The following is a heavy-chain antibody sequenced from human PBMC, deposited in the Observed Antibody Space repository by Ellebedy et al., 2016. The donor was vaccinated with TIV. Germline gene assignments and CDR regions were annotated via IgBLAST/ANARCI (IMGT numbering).Heavy chain of an antibody. CDR3: TTGGRGPYYDFWSGYYFDY. V-gene: IGHV3-15*01. Sequence: GGSLRLSXAASGFTFSNAWMSWVRQALGKGLEWVGRIKSKTDGGTTDYAAPVKGRFTISRDDSKNTLYLQMNSLKTEDTAVYYCTTGGRGPYYDFWSGYYFDYWGQGTLVTVSS. CDR2: IKSKTDGGTT. D-gene: IGHD3-3*01. J-gene: IGHJ4*02. CDR1: GFTFSNAW.